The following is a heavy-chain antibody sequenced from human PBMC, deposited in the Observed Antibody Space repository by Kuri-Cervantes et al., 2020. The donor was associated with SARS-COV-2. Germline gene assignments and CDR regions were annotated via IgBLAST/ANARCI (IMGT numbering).Heavy chain of an antibody. V-gene: IGHV1-18*01. D-gene: IGHD7-27*01. CDR3: AVLTGEYGPYYYYYGMDV. CDR2: ISAYNGNT. Sequence: ASVKVSCKASGYTFTSYGISWVRQAPGQGLEWMGWISAYNGNTNYAQKLQGRVTMTTDTSTSTAYMELRSLRSDDTAVYYFAVLTGEYGPYYYYYGMDVWGQGTTVTVSS. CDR1: GYTFTSYG. J-gene: IGHJ6*02.